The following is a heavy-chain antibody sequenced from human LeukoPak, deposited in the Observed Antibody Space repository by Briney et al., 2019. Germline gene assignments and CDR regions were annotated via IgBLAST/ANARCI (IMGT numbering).Heavy chain of an antibody. J-gene: IGHJ4*02. CDR1: GFTFSTYA. CDR2: ISGNGGTT. V-gene: IGHV3-23*01. Sequence: GGSLRLSCAASGFTFSTYAMIWVRQAPGKGLEWVSAISGNGGTTYYADSVKGRFTTSRDNSKNTLCLQMNSLRADDTAVYYCAKDRGYWGQGTLVTVSS. CDR3: AKDRGY.